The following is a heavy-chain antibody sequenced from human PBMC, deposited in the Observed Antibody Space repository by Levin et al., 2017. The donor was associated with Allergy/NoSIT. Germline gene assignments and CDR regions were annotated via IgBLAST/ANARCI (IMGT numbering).Heavy chain of an antibody. V-gene: IGHV5-51*01. Sequence: GESLKISSQGSGYSFSTYWIGWVRQKPGKGLEWMGIIYAGDSDTRYSPSFQGQVTISVDKSISTAYLQWSSLKASDSGMYYCSKLLRTAMRYDAFDVWGQGTKVTFS. D-gene: IGHD3-10*01. CDR2: IYAGDSDT. CDR1: GYSFSTYW. J-gene: IGHJ3*01. CDR3: SKLLRTAMRYDAFDV.